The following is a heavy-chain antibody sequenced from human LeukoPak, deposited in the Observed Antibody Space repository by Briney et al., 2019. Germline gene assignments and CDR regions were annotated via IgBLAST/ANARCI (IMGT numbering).Heavy chain of an antibody. CDR1: GDSVSSNSVA. J-gene: IGHJ4*02. CDR3: ASSGIAAAGIDY. V-gene: IGHV6-1*01. CDR2: TYYRSKWYN. Sequence: SQTLSLTCAISGDSVSSNSVAWNWIRQSPSRGLEWLGRTYYRSKWYNDYAVSVKSRITINPDTSKNQFSLQLNSVTPEDTAVYYCASSGIAAAGIDYWGQGTLVTVSS. D-gene: IGHD6-13*01.